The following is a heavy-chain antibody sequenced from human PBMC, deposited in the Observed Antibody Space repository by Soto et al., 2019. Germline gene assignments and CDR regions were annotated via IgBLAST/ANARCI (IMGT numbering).Heavy chain of an antibody. CDR1: GGSISSYY. J-gene: IGHJ4*02. CDR3: ARSRRQQQLAFVDY. D-gene: IGHD6-13*01. CDR2: IYYSGST. V-gene: IGHV4-59*08. Sequence: PSETLSLTCTVSGGSISSYYWSWIRQPPGKGLEWIGYIYYSGSTNYNPSLKSRVTISVDTSKNQFSLKLSSVTAADTAVYYCARSRRQQQLAFVDYWGQGTLVTVS.